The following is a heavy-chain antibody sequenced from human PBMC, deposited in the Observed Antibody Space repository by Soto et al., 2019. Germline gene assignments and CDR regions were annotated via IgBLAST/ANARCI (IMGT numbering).Heavy chain of an antibody. CDR1: GVTVSSNA. CDR2: IYSGGST. CDR3: ARERTGPHFDY. V-gene: IGHV3-53*01. Sequence: EVQLVESGGGLIQPGGSLRLSCAASGVTVSSNAMSWVRQAPGKGLEWVSVIYSGGSTDYADSVKGRFTISRDKSKNTLHLQMNSLRAEDTAVYYCARERTGPHFDYWGQGTLVTVSS. J-gene: IGHJ4*02.